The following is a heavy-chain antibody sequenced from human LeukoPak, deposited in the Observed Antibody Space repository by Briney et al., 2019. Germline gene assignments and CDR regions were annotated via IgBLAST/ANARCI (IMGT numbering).Heavy chain of an antibody. D-gene: IGHD6-19*01. CDR2: IYYSGST. CDR1: GDPISSYY. J-gene: IGHJ4*02. CDR3: ARAKSGVAGFFDY. V-gene: IGHV4-59*01. Sequence: KPSETLSLTCSVSGDPISSYYWSWIRQPPGKGLEWIGYIYYSGSTKYNLSLKSRVTLLADTSKNQLFLKLSSVTAADTAVYYCARAKSGVAGFFDYWGQGALVTVSS.